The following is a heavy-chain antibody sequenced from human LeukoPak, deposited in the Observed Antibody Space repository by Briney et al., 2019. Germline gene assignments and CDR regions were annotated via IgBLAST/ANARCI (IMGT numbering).Heavy chain of an antibody. Sequence: PGGSLRLSCAASGFTFSSYSMNWVRQAPGKGLEWVSSISSSSSYIYYADSVKGRFTISRDNAKNSLYLQMNSLRAEDTAVYYCASIVVAPAATDAFDIWGQGTMVTVSS. CDR2: ISSSSSYI. D-gene: IGHD2-2*01. J-gene: IGHJ3*02. CDR1: GFTFSSYS. V-gene: IGHV3-21*01. CDR3: ASIVVAPAATDAFDI.